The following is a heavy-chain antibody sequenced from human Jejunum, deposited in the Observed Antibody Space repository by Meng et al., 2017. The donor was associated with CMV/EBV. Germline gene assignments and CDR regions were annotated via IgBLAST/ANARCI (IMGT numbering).Heavy chain of an antibody. CDR3: ARGDYYDSSGLDY. J-gene: IGHJ4*02. D-gene: IGHD3-22*01. V-gene: IGHV7-4-1*02. CDR1: EYTFTRYA. CDR2: INTNTGNP. Sequence: HVLLVQPGSGLKKPGASEDVSCKASEYTFTRYAMNWVRQAPGQGLEWMGWINTNTGNPTYAQGFTGRFVFSLDTSVSTAYLQISSLKAEDTAVYYCARGDYYDSSGLDYWGQGTLVTVSS.